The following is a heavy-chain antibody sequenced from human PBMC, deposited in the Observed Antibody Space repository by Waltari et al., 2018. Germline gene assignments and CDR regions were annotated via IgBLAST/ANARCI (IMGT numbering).Heavy chain of an antibody. D-gene: IGHD3-22*01. CDR1: GFTFSTYG. J-gene: IGHJ4*02. V-gene: IGHV3-48*01. CDR2: ISSTTITT. Sequence: DVQLVESGGGLVQPGGSLRLSCAASGFTFSTYGMNWVRQAPGKGLEWVAYISSTTITTYDADSVKGRFTISRDNAKTSLYLQMNSLRADDTAVYFCARMGMIIAWEFDYWGQGTLLIVSS. CDR3: ARMGMIIAWEFDY.